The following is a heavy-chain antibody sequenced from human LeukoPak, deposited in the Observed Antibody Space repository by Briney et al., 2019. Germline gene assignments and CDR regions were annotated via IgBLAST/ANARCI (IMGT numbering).Heavy chain of an antibody. CDR3: VSFYETY. Sequence: PGGSLRLSCAASGNYWMHWVRQVPGKGLVWVSHINSDGSWTSYADSVKGRFTIPKDNAKNTVYLQMNCLRAEDTAVYYCVSFYETYWGRGTLVTVSS. D-gene: IGHD2/OR15-2a*01. J-gene: IGHJ4*02. CDR2: INSDGSWT. V-gene: IGHV3-74*01. CDR1: GNYW.